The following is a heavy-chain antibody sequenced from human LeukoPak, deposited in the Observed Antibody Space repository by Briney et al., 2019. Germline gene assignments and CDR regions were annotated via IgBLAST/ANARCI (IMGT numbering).Heavy chain of an antibody. CDR3: ARSRQWLVQYWFDY. CDR1: GGSLSSYY. CDR2: IYYSGST. J-gene: IGHJ4*02. V-gene: IGHV4-59*08. Sequence: SETLSLTCTVSGGSLSSYYWSWIRQPPGKGLEWIGYIYYSGSTNYNPSLKSRVTISVDTSKNQFSLKLSSVTAADTAVYYCARSRQWLVQYWFDYWGQGTLVTVSS. D-gene: IGHD6-19*01.